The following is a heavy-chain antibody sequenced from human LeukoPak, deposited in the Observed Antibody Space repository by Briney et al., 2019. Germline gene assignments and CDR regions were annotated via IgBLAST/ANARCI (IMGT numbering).Heavy chain of an antibody. CDR3: ASSGIAVAGPSYYFDY. Sequence: PSETLSLTCAVSGGSISSTSYSWNWIRQSPGKGLEWIGEINHSGSTNYNPSLKSRVTISGDPSKNQFSLKVSSVTAADSAAYYCASSGIAVAGPSYYFDYWGQGTLVTVSS. D-gene: IGHD6-19*01. CDR1: GGSISSTSYS. CDR2: INHSGST. J-gene: IGHJ4*02. V-gene: IGHV4-39*07.